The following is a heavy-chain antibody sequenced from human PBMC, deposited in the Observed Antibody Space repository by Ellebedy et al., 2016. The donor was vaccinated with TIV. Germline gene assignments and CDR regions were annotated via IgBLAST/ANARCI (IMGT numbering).Heavy chain of an antibody. CDR2: VYQTGNT. CDR3: ARHQRIRNWFGP. V-gene: IGHV4-39*01. J-gene: IGHJ5*02. Sequence: SCKVSYYSINNSGYYWGWIRQTPDKGLEWIASVYQTGNTLHNPSFKSRVLISVDTSKNFFSLNLTSVTTADTAVYYCARHQRIRNWFGPWGQGSLVTVSS. D-gene: IGHD1-14*01. CDR1: YYSINNSGYY.